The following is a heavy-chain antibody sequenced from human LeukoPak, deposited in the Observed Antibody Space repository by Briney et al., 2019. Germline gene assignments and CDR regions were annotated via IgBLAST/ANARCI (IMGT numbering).Heavy chain of an antibody. Sequence: GASVKVSCKASGYTFTGYHIHWVRQAPGQGLEWMGWINANSGGTNYAQKLQGRVTMTTDTSTSTAYMELRSLRSDDTAVYYCARSNRDYYYYYYMDVWGKGTTVTVSS. CDR3: ARSNRDYYYYYYMDV. J-gene: IGHJ6*03. CDR2: INANSGGT. D-gene: IGHD1/OR15-1a*01. V-gene: IGHV1-18*04. CDR1: GYTFTGYH.